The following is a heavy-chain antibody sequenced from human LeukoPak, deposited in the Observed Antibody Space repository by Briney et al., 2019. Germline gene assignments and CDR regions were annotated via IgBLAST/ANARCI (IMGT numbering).Heavy chain of an antibody. CDR2: INHSGST. D-gene: IGHD3-10*01. Sequence: PGGSLRLSCAASGFTFNNYWMSWFRQAPGKGLEWIGEINHSGSTNYNPSLKSRVTISVDTSKNQFSLKLSSVTAADTAVYYCARRSPYYGSGSYRNNWFDPWGQGTLVTVSS. V-gene: IGHV4-34*01. CDR3: ARRSPYYGSGSYRNNWFDP. J-gene: IGHJ5*02. CDR1: GFTFNNYW.